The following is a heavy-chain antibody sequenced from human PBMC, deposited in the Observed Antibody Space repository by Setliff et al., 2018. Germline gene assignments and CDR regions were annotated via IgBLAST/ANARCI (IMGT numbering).Heavy chain of an antibody. J-gene: IGHJ4*02. CDR2: TYYNGTA. Sequence: SETLSLTCSVSGGSISGSHYSWVWMRQPPGKRLEWIGSTYYNGTAYYNPSLQSRVAISVDTPKNYFSLDVNSVTAADTAVYYCVRESSSTWYRRDFWGQGTLVTVSS. V-gene: IGHV4-39*02. CDR1: GGSISGSHYS. D-gene: IGHD6-13*01. CDR3: VRESSSTWYRRDF.